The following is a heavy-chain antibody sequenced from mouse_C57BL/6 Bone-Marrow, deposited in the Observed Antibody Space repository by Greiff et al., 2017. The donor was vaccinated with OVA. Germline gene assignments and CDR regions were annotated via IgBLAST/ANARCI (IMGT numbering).Heavy chain of an antibody. CDR1: GYTFTSYW. CDR3: ARVSGSSYPTFAY. D-gene: IGHD1-1*01. J-gene: IGHJ3*01. Sequence: QVQLQQSGAELVMPGASVKLSCKASGYTFTSYWMHWVKQRPGQGLEWIGEIDPSDSYTTYNQQFKGKSTLTVDKSSSTAYMQLSSLTSEDSAVYYCARVSGSSYPTFAYWGQGTLVTVSA. V-gene: IGHV1-69*01. CDR2: IDPSDSYT.